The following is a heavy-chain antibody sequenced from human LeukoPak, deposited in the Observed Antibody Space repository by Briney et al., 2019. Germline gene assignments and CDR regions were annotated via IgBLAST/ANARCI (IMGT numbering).Heavy chain of an antibody. J-gene: IGHJ6*02. Sequence: PSETLSLTCTVSGGSISGTDLYWGWLRQLPGKGLEWIANIHSSGNSFCNPSLKSLVTISVDTSKNQFSLKLSSVTAADTAVYYCEKDSHLDVWGQGTTVTVSS. CDR3: EKDSHLDV. CDR1: GGSISGTDLY. D-gene: IGHD2-15*01. CDR2: IHSSGNS. V-gene: IGHV4-39*01.